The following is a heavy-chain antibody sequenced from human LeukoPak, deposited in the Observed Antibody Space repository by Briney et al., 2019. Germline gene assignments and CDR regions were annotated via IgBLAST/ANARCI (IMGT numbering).Heavy chain of an antibody. CDR3: ARVGFRWSLDI. CDR1: GYTFSGYY. CDR2: INPKSGGT. J-gene: IGHJ3*02. Sequence: ASVKVSCKASGYTFSGYYMHWVRQAPGQGLEWMGWINPKSGGTNEAQKFHDRVTMTRDTSIRTAYMEVSRLRSEDTAVYYCARVGFRWSLDIWGQGTMVTVSS. V-gene: IGHV1-2*02. D-gene: IGHD4-23*01.